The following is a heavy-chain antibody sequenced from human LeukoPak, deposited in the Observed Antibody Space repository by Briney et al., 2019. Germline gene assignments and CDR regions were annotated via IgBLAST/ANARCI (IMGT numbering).Heavy chain of an antibody. CDR3: AVAIEGLFDY. D-gene: IGHD5-12*01. Sequence: PGGSLRLSCAASGFTVSSNYMSWVRQAPGKGLEWVSVIYSGGNTYYADSVKGRFTISRDNSKNTLYLQMNSLRAEDTAMYYCAVAIEGLFDYWGQGTLVTVSS. CDR1: GFTVSSNY. J-gene: IGHJ4*02. V-gene: IGHV3-53*01. CDR2: IYSGGNT.